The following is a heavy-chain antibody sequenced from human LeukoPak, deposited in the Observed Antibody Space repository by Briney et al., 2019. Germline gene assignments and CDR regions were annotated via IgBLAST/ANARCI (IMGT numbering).Heavy chain of an antibody. CDR1: GFTFSSYA. CDR2: ISYDGSNK. CDR3: ARSPVSGWSHYYYYGMDV. J-gene: IGHJ6*02. D-gene: IGHD6-19*01. Sequence: GGSLRLSRAASGFTFSSYAMHWVRQAPGKGLEWVAVISYDGSNKYYADSVKGRFTISRDNSKNTLYLQMNSLRAEDTAVYYCARSPVSGWSHYYYYGMDVWGQGTTVTVSS. V-gene: IGHV3-30*04.